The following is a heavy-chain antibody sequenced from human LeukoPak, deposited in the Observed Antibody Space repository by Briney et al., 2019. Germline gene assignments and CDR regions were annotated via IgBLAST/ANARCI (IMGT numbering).Heavy chain of an antibody. CDR3: ARDDVGLPTTVIRQRSKRYLRRGDY. J-gene: IGHJ4*02. Sequence: GASVKVSCKASGYTFTGYYIHWVRQAPGQGLEWMGWINPNSGDTNYAQKFQGRVTMTTDTSTSTAYMELRSLRSDDTAVYYCARDDVGLPTTVIRQRSKRYLRRGDYWGQGTLVTVSS. D-gene: IGHD4-17*01. CDR2: INPNSGDT. CDR1: GYTFTGYY. V-gene: IGHV1-2*02.